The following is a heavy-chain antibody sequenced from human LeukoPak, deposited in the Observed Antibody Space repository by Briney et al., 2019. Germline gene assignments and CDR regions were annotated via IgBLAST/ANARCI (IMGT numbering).Heavy chain of an antibody. CDR3: AKDSTSGYFY. V-gene: IGHV3-23*01. D-gene: IGHD3-22*01. CDR2: ISGNGDNT. Sequence: GGSMRLSCAASGFTFSIYAMSWVRQAPGKGLEWVSGISGNGDNTYLADSVKGRFTISRDNSKSTLHLQMNSLRVEDTAIYYCAKDSTSGYFYWGQGILVTVSS. CDR1: GFTFSIYA. J-gene: IGHJ4*02.